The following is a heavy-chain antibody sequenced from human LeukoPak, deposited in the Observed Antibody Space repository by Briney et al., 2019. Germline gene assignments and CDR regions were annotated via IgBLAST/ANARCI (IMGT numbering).Heavy chain of an antibody. CDR1: GGSFSSYY. CDR2: IYYSGST. J-gene: IGHJ4*02. D-gene: IGHD3-9*01. Sequence: SETLSLTCAVYGGSFSSYYWSWIRQPPGKGLEWIGYIYYSGSTNYNPSLKSRVTISVDTSKNQFSLKLSSVTAADTAVYYCARLKPDYDILTGYHRYFDYWGQGTLVTVSS. V-gene: IGHV4-59*08. CDR3: ARLKPDYDILTGYHRYFDY.